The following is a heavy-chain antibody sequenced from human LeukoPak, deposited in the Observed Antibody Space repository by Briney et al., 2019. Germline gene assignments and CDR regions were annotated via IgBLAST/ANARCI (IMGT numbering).Heavy chain of an antibody. D-gene: IGHD3-10*01. V-gene: IGHV4-34*01. J-gene: IGHJ1*01. CDR3: ARGAPYYYGSGSYTRYFQH. CDR2: VNHSGST. CDR1: SGSFSGYY. Sequence: SQTLSLTYAVYSGSFSGYYWSWTRQHPGKGLEWIVEVNHSGSTNYNTPLKSRVTISVDTSRNQFSLKLSSVTAADTAVYYCARGAPYYYGSGSYTRYFQHWGQGTLITVSS.